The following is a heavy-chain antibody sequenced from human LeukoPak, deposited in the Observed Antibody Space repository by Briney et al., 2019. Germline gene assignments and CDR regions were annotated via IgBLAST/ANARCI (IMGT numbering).Heavy chain of an antibody. D-gene: IGHD6-13*01. CDR2: INPNSGGT. CDR3: AINIAAVVGFDY. V-gene: IGHV1-2*02. J-gene: IGHJ4*02. CDR1: GYTFTVYY. Sequence: ASVTVSFKASGYTFTVYYMHWVRQAPGQGLEWMGWINPNSGGTNYAQKFQGRVTITRDTSISTAYMELSRLRSDDTAVYYCAINIAAVVGFDYWGQGTLVTVSS.